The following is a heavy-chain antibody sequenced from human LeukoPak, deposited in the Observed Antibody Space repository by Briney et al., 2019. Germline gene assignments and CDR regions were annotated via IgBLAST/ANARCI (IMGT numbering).Heavy chain of an antibody. J-gene: IGHJ3*02. CDR3: AKGSTARENAFDI. D-gene: IGHD5-24*01. V-gene: IGHV3-9*01. Sequence: PGRSLRLSCAASGFTFDDYAMHWVRQAPGKGLEWVSGISWNSGSIGYADSVKGRFTISRDNAKNSLYLQMNSLRAEDTALYYCAKGSTARENAFDIWGQGTMVTASS. CDR2: ISWNSGSI. CDR1: GFTFDDYA.